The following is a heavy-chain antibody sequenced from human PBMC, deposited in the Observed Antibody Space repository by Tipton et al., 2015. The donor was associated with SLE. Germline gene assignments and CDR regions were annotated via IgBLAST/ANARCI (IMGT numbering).Heavy chain of an antibody. J-gene: IGHJ4*02. CDR1: GGSISSYY. D-gene: IGHD4-17*01. CDR3: ARDYGDYFDY. Sequence: TLSLTCTVSGGSISSYYWSWIRQPPGKGLEWIAYIYYRGYTNYNPSLQSRVSISVDTSKNQFSLRLTSVTAADTAVYYCARDYGDYFDYWGQGTLVTVSS. CDR2: IYYRGYT. V-gene: IGHV4-59*01.